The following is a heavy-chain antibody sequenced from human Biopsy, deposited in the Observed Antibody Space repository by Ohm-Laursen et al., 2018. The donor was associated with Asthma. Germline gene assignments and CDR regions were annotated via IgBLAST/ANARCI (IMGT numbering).Heavy chain of an antibody. CDR2: ISKDASTQ. Sequence: SLRLSCAASGFSFSNFVIHWVRQAPGKGLEWVGVISKDASTQDYADSVKGRFTMARDNSKNTLDLQMNSLREEDTAVDYCVRDGTDDAFDIWGQGTVVSVSS. D-gene: IGHD1-1*01. J-gene: IGHJ3*02. CDR3: VRDGTDDAFDI. V-gene: IGHV3-30*06. CDR1: GFSFSNFV.